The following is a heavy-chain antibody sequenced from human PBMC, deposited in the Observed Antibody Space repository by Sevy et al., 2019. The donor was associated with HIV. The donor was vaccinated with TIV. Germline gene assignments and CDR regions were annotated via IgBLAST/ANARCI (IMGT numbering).Heavy chain of an antibody. J-gene: IGHJ4*02. CDR3: ARDRGEILRSAFKS. CDR1: GLTFGEYG. Sequence: GGSLRLSCAASGLTFGEYGMHWVRQAPGKGLEWVAVISHDGRNHKYNADFVKGRFTISRDNSKNMVYLQMNSLRVEDTAIYYCARDRGEILRSAFKSWGQGTLVTVSS. D-gene: IGHD3-10*01. CDR2: ISHDGRNHK. V-gene: IGHV3-33*08.